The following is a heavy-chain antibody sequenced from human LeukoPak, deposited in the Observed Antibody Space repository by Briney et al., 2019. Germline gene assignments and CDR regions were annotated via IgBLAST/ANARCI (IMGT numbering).Heavy chain of an antibody. CDR1: GFTLSTYW. Sequence: GGSLRLSCEASGFTLSTYWMNWLRQVPGKGRDWVANINPDGSGKRYVDSVKGRFTIARDNADNSLSLQMNSLRAEDTAVYYCASWGAGGNSWGQGTLVTVSS. V-gene: IGHV3-7*01. J-gene: IGHJ4*02. D-gene: IGHD3-16*01. CDR3: ASWGAGGNS. CDR2: INPDGSGK.